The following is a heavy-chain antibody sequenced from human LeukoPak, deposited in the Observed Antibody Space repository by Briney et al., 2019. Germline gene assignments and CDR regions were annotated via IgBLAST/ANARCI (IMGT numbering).Heavy chain of an antibody. CDR3: ARVGDSSSGSAAFDY. CDR1: GFTFSDYD. Sequence: GGSLRLSCAASGFTFSDYDMHWVRQATGKGLEWVSAIGTAGDTYYTGSVKGRFTISRENAKNSLYLQMNSLRAGDTAVYYCARVGDSSSGSAAFDYWGQGTLVTVSS. CDR2: IGTAGDT. V-gene: IGHV3-13*01. J-gene: IGHJ4*02. D-gene: IGHD6-6*01.